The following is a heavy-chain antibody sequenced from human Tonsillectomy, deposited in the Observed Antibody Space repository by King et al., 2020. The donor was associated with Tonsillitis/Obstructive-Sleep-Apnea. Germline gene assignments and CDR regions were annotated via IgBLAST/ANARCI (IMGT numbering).Heavy chain of an antibody. CDR3: AKDTQAWPYYSDY. J-gene: IGHJ4*02. Sequence: VQLVESGGGLVQPGRSLRLSCAASGFTFDDCAMHWVRQAPGKGLEWVSGISWNSTNINCADSVKGRFTISRDNAKNSLYLQMNSLRAEDTALYYCAKDTQAWPYYSDYWGQGTLVPVSS. V-gene: IGHV3-9*01. CDR1: GFTFDDCA. CDR2: ISWNSTNI.